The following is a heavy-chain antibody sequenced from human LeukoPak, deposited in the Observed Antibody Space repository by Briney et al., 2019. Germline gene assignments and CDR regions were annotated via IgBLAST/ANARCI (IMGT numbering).Heavy chain of an antibody. CDR1: GYTFTYRY. CDR2: LTPFNGNT. D-gene: IGHD4-23*01. V-gene: IGHV1-45*02. J-gene: IGHJ4*02. CDR3: AIDYGGSQSFDY. Sequence: GASVKVSCKASGYTFTYRYLHWVRQAPGQALEWMGWLTPFNGNTNYAQKLQDRVTITRDKSMNTAYMELSSLISEDTAMYYCAIDYGGSQSFDYWGQGTLVTVSS.